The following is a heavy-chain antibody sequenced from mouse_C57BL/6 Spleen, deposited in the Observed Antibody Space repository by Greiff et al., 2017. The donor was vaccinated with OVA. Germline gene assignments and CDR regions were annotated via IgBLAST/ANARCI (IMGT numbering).Heavy chain of an antibody. V-gene: IGHV1-80*01. CDR1: GYAFSSYW. Sequence: VQLQQSGAELVKPGASVKLSCKASGYAFSSYWMNWVKQRPGKGLEWIGQIYPGDGDTNYNGKFKGKATLTADKSSSTAYMQISSLTSEDSAVYFCARDYYGSSYLRDYWGQGTTLTVSS. CDR3: ARDYYGSSYLRDY. CDR2: IYPGDGDT. J-gene: IGHJ2*01. D-gene: IGHD1-1*01.